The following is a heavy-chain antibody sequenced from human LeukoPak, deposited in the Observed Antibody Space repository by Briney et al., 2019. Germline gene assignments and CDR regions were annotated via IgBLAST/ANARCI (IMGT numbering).Heavy chain of an antibody. D-gene: IGHD6-19*01. CDR2: IYYSGST. CDR3: ARVLFIGRGWYVPFYGMDV. J-gene: IGHJ6*02. Sequence: SETLSLTCTVSGGSISSYYWSWIRQPPGKGLEWIGYIYYSGSTNYNPSLKSRVTISVDTSKNQFSLKLSSVTAADTAVYYCARVLFIGRGWYVPFYGMDVWGQGTTVTVSS. V-gene: IGHV4-59*01. CDR1: GGSISSYY.